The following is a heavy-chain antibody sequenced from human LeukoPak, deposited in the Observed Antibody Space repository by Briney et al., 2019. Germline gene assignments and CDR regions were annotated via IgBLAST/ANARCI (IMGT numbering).Heavy chain of an antibody. J-gene: IGHJ6*03. V-gene: IGHV3-23*01. CDR2: ISGSGGST. Sequence: GGSLRLSCAASGFTFSSYAMSWVRQAPGKGLEWVSAISGSGGSTYYADSVKGRFTISRDNSKNTLYLQMNSLRAEDTAVYYCAKDQTTVTARYYYYYMDVWGKGTTVTVSS. D-gene: IGHD4-11*01. CDR1: GFTFSSYA. CDR3: AKDQTTVTARYYYYYMDV.